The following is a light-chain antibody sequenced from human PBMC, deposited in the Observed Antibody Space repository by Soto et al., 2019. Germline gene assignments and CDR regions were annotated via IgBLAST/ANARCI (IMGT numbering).Light chain of an antibody. V-gene: IGLV2-8*01. CDR3: SSYSGSSNLL. Sequence: QSALTQPPSASGSPGQSVTISCTGTSSDVGGYNYVSWYQQHPGKAPKLMIYEVSQRPSGVPDRFSGSKSGNTASLTVSGLQAEDEADYDCSSYSGSSNLLFGGGTKLTVL. CDR2: EVS. J-gene: IGLJ2*01. CDR1: SSDVGGYNY.